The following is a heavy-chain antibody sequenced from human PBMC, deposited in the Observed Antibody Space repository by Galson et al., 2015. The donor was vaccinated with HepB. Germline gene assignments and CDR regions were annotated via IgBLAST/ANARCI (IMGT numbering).Heavy chain of an antibody. CDR3: VRDVAVTMSKWFDP. CDR2: INPDTGVT. D-gene: IGHD4-17*01. Sequence: SVKVSCKASGYTFNAYYMYWVRQAPGQGLEWMGWINPDTGVTHYAQKFQGRVAMTRDTSINTVYMELSRLRSDDTAVYYCVRDVAVTMSKWFDPWGQGTLVTVSS. J-gene: IGHJ5*02. CDR1: GYTFNAYY. V-gene: IGHV1-2*02.